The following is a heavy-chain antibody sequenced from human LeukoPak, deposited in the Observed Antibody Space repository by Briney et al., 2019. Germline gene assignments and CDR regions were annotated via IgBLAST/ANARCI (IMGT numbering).Heavy chain of an antibody. J-gene: IGHJ4*02. D-gene: IGHD6-13*01. CDR2: IIPIFGTA. CDR1: GGTFSSYA. CDR3: ARHPSIAAAGIDY. V-gene: IGHV1-69*13. Sequence: SVKVSCKASGGTFSSYAISWVRQAPGQGLEWMGGIIPIFGTANYAQKFQGRVTITADESTSTAYMELSSLRSEDTAVYYCARHPSIAAAGIDYWGQGTLVTVSS.